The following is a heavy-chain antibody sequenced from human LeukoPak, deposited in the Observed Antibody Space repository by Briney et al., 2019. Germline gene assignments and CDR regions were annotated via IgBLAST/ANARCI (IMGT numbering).Heavy chain of an antibody. CDR3: ARDGDYYGSGSPHHFDY. Sequence: ASVKVSCKASGYTFTSYAISWVRQAPGQGLEWMGGIIPIFGTANYAQKFQGRVTITTDESTSTAYMELSSLRSEDTAVYYCARDGDYYGSGSPHHFDYWGQGTLVTVSS. D-gene: IGHD3-10*01. J-gene: IGHJ4*02. V-gene: IGHV1-69*05. CDR1: GYTFTSYA. CDR2: IIPIFGTA.